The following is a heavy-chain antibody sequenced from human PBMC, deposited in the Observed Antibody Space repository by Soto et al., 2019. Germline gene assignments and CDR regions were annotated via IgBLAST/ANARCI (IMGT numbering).Heavy chain of an antibody. Sequence: EVQLVESGGGLVQPGGSLKLSWAASGFIFSGSAVHWVRQASGKGLEWVGRILSKAGNYATAYPASMKGRFTISRDNSEKTAFLPMNSLKTEDTAVYYCIRGGSPYYYDYWGQGTLVAVSS. J-gene: IGHJ4*02. CDR2: ILSKAGNYAT. V-gene: IGHV3-73*01. CDR1: GFIFSGSA. CDR3: IRGGSPYYYDY.